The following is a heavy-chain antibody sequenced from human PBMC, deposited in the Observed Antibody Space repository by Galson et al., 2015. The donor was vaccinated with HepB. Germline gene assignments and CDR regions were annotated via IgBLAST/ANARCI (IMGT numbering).Heavy chain of an antibody. CDR1: GYTFTIYV. D-gene: IGHD2-15*01. J-gene: IGHJ4*02. CDR2: IHGGNGNT. CDR3: AREYCSGGSCYFDY. V-gene: IGHV1-3*01. Sequence: SVKVSCKASGYTFTIYVIHWVRQAPGQRLEWMGWIHGGNGNTKYSQQFQDRVTITRDTSASTACMELNSLGSEDTAVFFCAREYCSGGSCYFDYWGQGTLVTASS.